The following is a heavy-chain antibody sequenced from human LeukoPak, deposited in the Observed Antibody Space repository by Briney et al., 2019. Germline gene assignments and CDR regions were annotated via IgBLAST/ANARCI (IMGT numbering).Heavy chain of an antibody. J-gene: IGHJ4*02. V-gene: IGHV3-23*01. D-gene: IGHD1-26*01. Sequence: GGSLRLSCAASGFTFSSYAMSWVRQAPGKGLEWVSAISGSGGSTYYADSVKGRFTISRDNSKNTLYLQMNSLRAEDTAVYYCAKVAWELLPRVGYYFDYWGQGTLVTVSS. CDR3: AKVAWELLPRVGYYFDY. CDR1: GFTFSSYA. CDR2: ISGSGGST.